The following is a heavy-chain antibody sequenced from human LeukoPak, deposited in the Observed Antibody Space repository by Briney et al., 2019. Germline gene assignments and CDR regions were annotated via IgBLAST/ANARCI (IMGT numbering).Heavy chain of an antibody. CDR3: ATEEAAAGTYFDY. CDR1: GGSISSSSYY. D-gene: IGHD6-13*01. Sequence: SETLSLTCTVSGGSISSSSYYWGWIRQPPGKGLEWIGSIYYSGSTYYNPSLKSRVTISVDTSKNQFPLKLSSVTAADTAVYYCATEEAAAGTYFDYWGQGTLVTVSS. J-gene: IGHJ4*02. CDR2: IYYSGST. V-gene: IGHV4-39*06.